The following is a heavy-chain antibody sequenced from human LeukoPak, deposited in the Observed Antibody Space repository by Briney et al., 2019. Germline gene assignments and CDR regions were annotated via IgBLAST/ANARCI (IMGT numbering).Heavy chain of an antibody. D-gene: IGHD3-10*01. CDR3: AKVMVRGVIALVDYYYYYMDV. Sequence: PGGSLRLSCAASGFTFSSYGMHWVRQAPGKGLEWVAFIRYDGGNKYYADSVKGRFTISRDNSKNTLYLQMNSPRAEDTAVYYCAKVMVRGVIALVDYYYYYMDVWGKGTTVTVSS. J-gene: IGHJ6*03. V-gene: IGHV3-30*02. CDR2: IRYDGGNK. CDR1: GFTFSSYG.